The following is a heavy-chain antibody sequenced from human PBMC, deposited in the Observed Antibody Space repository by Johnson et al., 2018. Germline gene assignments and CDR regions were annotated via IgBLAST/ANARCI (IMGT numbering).Heavy chain of an antibody. CDR3: AKDLLFKYLHCGFDI. D-gene: IGHD2-21*01. CDR2: ISYDGSNK. Sequence: QVQLVESGGGVVQPGRSLRLSCAASGFTFSSYGMHWVRQAPGKGLEWVAVISYDGSNKYYADSVKGRFTISRDNSKNTLYLQMHSLRAEDTAVYYCAKDLLFKYLHCGFDIWGPGTIVTVSS. CDR1: GFTFSSYG. V-gene: IGHV3-30*18. J-gene: IGHJ3*02.